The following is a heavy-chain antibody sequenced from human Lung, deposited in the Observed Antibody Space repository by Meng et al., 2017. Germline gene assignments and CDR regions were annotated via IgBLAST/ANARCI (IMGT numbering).Heavy chain of an antibody. Sequence: QVPLQQWGAGLLKPSETLSLSCVVSGGPFSDYYWSWIRHPPGKGLEWIGEINHSGSTNYNPSLESRATISVDTSQNNLSLKLSSVTAADSAVYYCARGPTTMAHDFDYWGQGTLVTVSS. CDR2: INHSGST. CDR3: ARGPTTMAHDFDY. D-gene: IGHD4-11*01. CDR1: GGPFSDYY. J-gene: IGHJ4*02. V-gene: IGHV4-34*01.